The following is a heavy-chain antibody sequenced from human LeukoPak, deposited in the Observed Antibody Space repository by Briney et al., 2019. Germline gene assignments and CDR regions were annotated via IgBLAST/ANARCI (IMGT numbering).Heavy chain of an antibody. CDR1: GFTFSSYD. Sequence: GGSLRLSCAASGFTFSSYDMSWVRQAPGKGLEWVSHITASGTAMFYADSVKGRFTISRDNAKNSLFLQMNSLRAEDTAIYYCTTDTWYSAGHWGQGTLVTVSS. D-gene: IGHD2-15*01. CDR2: ITASGTAM. J-gene: IGHJ4*02. CDR3: TTDTWYSAGH. V-gene: IGHV3-48*03.